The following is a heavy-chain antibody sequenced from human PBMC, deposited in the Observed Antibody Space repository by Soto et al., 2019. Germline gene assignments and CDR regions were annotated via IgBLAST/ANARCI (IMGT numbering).Heavy chain of an antibody. CDR1: GFTFSTYS. J-gene: IGHJ4*02. D-gene: IGHD3-22*01. CDR2: ISSSSSTI. V-gene: IGHV3-48*01. CDR3: ARHSYDYDSTGPPAY. Sequence: GVSLRLSCAASGFTFSTYSMNWVRQAPGKGLEWVSYISSSSSTILYTDSVKGRFTVSRDNAKNSLYLQMNSLRAEDTAVYYYARHSYDYDSTGPPAYWGQGTLVTVPS.